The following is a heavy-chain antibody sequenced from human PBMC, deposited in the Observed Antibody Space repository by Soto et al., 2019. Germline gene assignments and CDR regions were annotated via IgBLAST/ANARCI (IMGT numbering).Heavy chain of an antibody. Sequence: SGPTLVSPTQTLTLTGTFSAFSLSTSVIVVHWTPQPPGKALEWLALIDWVDDKFYSTSLKTRLTISKDTSKHQVVLTMTNMDPVDTATYYCARTVHTTRGLMDVWGQGTTVTVSS. CDR2: IDWVDDK. CDR3: ARTVHTTRGLMDV. J-gene: IGHJ6*02. V-gene: IGHV2-70*01. D-gene: IGHD2-2*01. CDR1: AFSLSTSVIV.